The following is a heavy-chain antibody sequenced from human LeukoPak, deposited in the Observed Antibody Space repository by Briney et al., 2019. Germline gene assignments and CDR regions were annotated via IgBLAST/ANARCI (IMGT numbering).Heavy chain of an antibody. Sequence: GGSLRLSCAASGFTFTNAWMSWVRQAPGKGLEWVGRIKDKGEGETTDYAAPVKGRFTISRDDSENTLFLQMHSLETEDTALYYCVWNSEHYFDFWGQGSLVTVSS. CDR3: VWNSEHYFDF. CDR1: GFTFTNAW. V-gene: IGHV3-15*01. D-gene: IGHD1-7*01. CDR2: IKDKGEGETT. J-gene: IGHJ4*02.